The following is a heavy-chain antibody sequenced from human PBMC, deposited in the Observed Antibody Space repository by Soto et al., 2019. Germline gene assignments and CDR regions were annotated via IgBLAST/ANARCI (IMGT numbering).Heavy chain of an antibody. CDR3: ARHDYCYYGIGG. J-gene: IGHJ6*01. V-gene: IGHV5-10-1*01. Sequence: TVSWEPSPHTSNRPRITSVRQMTGKGLQWMGTIDPSDSYTSYSPSFQGHVTISAGKSSSTAYLQWSSLKPSPTAMDDCARHDYCYYGIGGWEKGTTVTV. CDR2: IDPSDSYT. CDR1: PHTSNRPR.